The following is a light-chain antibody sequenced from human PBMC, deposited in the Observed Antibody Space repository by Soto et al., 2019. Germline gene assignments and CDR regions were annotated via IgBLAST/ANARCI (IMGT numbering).Light chain of an antibody. CDR1: SSNIGTNS. J-gene: IGLJ2*01. Sequence: QSVLTRPPSSSGTPGQRVTISCSGSSSNIGTNSVNWYQQLPGTAPKVLIYNTNERPSVVPDRSSGSKSGTSASLAITRLQSEDEADYYCGAWDDSLNGHVVFGGGTKLTVL. V-gene: IGLV1-44*01. CDR2: NTN. CDR3: GAWDDSLNGHVV.